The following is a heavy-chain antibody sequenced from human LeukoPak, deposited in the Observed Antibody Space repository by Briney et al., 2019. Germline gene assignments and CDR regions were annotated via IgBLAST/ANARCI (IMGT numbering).Heavy chain of an antibody. J-gene: IGHJ4*02. CDR1: GGSISSYY. V-gene: IGHV4-4*07. Sequence: SETLSLTCTVSGGSISSYYWSWIRQPAGKGLEWIGRIYTSGSNNYNPSLKRRVTMSVDTSKNQFSLKLSSVTAADTAVYYCAGGYYDILTGYSLFDYWRQGTQVTVPS. CDR2: IYTSGSN. D-gene: IGHD3-9*01. CDR3: AGGYYDILTGYSLFDY.